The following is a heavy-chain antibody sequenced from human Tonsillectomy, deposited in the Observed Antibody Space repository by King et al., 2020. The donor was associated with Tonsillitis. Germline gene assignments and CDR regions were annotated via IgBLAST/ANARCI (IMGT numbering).Heavy chain of an antibody. V-gene: IGHV3-33*05. Sequence: VQLVESGGGVVQPGRSLRLSCAASGFTFSSYGMHWVRQAPGKGLEGVAVIAYDGSNNYYADSVKGRFTIYRDNSKNTLYLQMNSLRAEDTSVYYCARDVSSGWFFDYWGQGCLVTVSS. CDR2: IAYDGSNN. J-gene: IGHJ4*02. CDR3: ARDVSSGWFFDY. CDR1: GFTFSSYG. D-gene: IGHD6-19*01.